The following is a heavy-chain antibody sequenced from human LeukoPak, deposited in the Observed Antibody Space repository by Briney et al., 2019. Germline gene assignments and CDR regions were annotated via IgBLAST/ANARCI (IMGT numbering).Heavy chain of an antibody. V-gene: IGHV4-61*02. Sequence: TSETLSLTCTVSGGSISSSSYYWSWIRQPAGKGLEWIGRIYTSGSTNYNPSLKSRVTMSVDTSKNQFSLKLSSVTAADTAVYYCARDSVDFWSGSVYFDYWGQGTLVTVSS. J-gene: IGHJ4*02. CDR2: IYTSGST. D-gene: IGHD3-3*01. CDR1: GGSISSSSYY. CDR3: ARDSVDFWSGSVYFDY.